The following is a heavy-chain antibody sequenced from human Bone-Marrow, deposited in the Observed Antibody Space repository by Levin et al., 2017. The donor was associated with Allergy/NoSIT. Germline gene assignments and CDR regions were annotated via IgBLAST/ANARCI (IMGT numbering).Heavy chain of an antibody. CDR1: AGSISSGDHH. Sequence: SETLSLTCTVSAGSISSGDHHWNWIRQSPGKGLEWIGYIFNGGGTSYNPSLRSRVTISVDTSKNQFSLKLSSVTAADTAVYFCARAITDRSGYLYYFNYWGQGTLVSVSS. J-gene: IGHJ4*02. V-gene: IGHV4-30-4*01. D-gene: IGHD3-22*01. CDR2: IFNGGGT. CDR3: ARAITDRSGYLYYFNY.